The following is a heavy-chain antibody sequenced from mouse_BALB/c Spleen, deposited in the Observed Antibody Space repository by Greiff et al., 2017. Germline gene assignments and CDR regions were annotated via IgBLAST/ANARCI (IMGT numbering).Heavy chain of an antibody. J-gene: IGHJ1*01. V-gene: IGHV3-2*02. Sequence: DVQLVESGPGLVKPSQSLSLTCTVTGYSITSDYAWNWIRQFPGNKLEWMGYRSYSGSTSYNPSLKSRISITRDTSKNKFFLQLNSVTTEDTATYYCARIDYYGSSYAYFDVWGAETTVTVSS. CDR1: GYSITSDYA. CDR2: RSYSGST. D-gene: IGHD1-1*01. CDR3: ARIDYYGSSYAYFDV.